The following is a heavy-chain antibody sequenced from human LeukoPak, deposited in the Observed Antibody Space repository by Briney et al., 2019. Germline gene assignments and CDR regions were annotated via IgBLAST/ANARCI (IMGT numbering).Heavy chain of an antibody. V-gene: IGHV1-2*02. J-gene: IGHJ4*02. CDR2: INPNSGGT. CDR3: ARFIRVGATTWDDY. Sequence: ASVKVSCKASGYIFTSYYMHWVRQAPGQGLEWMGWINPNSGGTNYAQKFQGRVTMTRDTSISTAYMELSRLRSDDTAVYYCARFIRVGATTWDDYWGQGTLVTVSS. D-gene: IGHD1-26*01. CDR1: GYIFTSYY.